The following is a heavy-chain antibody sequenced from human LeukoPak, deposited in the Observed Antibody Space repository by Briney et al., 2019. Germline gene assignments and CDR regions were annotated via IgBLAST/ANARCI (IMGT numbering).Heavy chain of an antibody. CDR1: GFTFDAYA. CDR2: ISWNGAGT. D-gene: IGHD6-13*01. V-gene: IGHV3-20*04. CDR3: ARDRARLKYSSSSDAFDI. Sequence: GGSLRLSCAASGFTFDAYAMSWVRQAPGKGLEWVAAISWNGAGTGHADSVKGRFTISRDNSKNSLYLQMNSLRAEDAAVYFCARDRARLKYSSSSDAFDIWGQGTMVTVSS. J-gene: IGHJ3*02.